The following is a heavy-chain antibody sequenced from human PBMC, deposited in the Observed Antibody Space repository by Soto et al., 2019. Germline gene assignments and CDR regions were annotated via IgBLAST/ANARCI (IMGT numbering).Heavy chain of an antibody. CDR3: ARRVKRNSSSFDY. CDR2: INHSGST. V-gene: IGHV4-34*01. D-gene: IGHD6-6*01. CDR1: GGSLSGHC. J-gene: IGHJ4*02. Sequence: QVQLQQWGAGLLNPSETLSLTCAVYGGSLSGHCWSWIRPPPRKRLEWFEEINHSGSTNNNPSIKSPVTISVDTSKNQFSLKLSSVTAADTAVYYCARRVKRNSSSFDYWGQGTLVTVSS.